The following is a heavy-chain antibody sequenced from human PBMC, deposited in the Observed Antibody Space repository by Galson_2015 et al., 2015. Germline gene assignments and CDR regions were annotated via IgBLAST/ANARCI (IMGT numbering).Heavy chain of an antibody. Sequence: SLRLSCAASGFTFDDYAMHWVRQAPGKGLEWVSGISWNSGSIGYADSVKGRFTISRDNAKNSLYLQMNSLRAEDTALYYCAKDEEAGIDSGAFEIWGQGTMVTVSS. D-gene: IGHD6-19*01. J-gene: IGHJ3*02. CDR1: GFTFDDYA. CDR3: AKDEEAGIDSGAFEI. CDR2: ISWNSGSI. V-gene: IGHV3-9*01.